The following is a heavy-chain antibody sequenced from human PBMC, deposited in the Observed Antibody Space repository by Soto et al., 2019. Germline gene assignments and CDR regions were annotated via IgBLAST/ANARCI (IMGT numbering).Heavy chain of an antibody. CDR1: GCTFSSYA. Sequence: GSLGRAGAASGCTFSSYAMSWVRQAAGKGLEWVSAISGSGGSTYYADSVKVRFTISRDNSKNTLYLQMNSLRAEDTAVYYCAKETSLRRHRLYSSSSQYYGMDVWGQGTTVTVSS. CDR3: AKETSLRRHRLYSSSSQYYGMDV. V-gene: IGHV3-23*01. J-gene: IGHJ6*02. D-gene: IGHD6-6*01. CDR2: ISGSGGST.